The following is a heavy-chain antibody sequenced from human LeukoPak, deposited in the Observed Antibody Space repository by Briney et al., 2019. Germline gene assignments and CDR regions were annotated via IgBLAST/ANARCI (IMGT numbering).Heavy chain of an antibody. CDR2: ISSSSSYI. D-gene: IGHD3-10*01. Sequence: GGSLRLSCAASGFTFSSYSMNWVRQAPGKGLEWVSSISSSSSYIYYADSVKGRFTISRDNAKNSLYPQMNSLRAEDTAVYYCASGDYYGSGSYWAPFDYWGQGTLVTVSS. J-gene: IGHJ4*02. CDR3: ASGDYYGSGSYWAPFDY. CDR1: GFTFSSYS. V-gene: IGHV3-21*01.